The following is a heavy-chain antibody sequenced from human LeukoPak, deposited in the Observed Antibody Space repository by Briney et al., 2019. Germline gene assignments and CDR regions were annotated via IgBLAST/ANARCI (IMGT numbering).Heavy chain of an antibody. CDR1: GFTFTSYW. J-gene: IGHJ4*02. Sequence: GGSLRLSCAASGFTFTSYWMTWVRQAPGKGLEWVANIQQDGSEKNYVDSAKGRFTISRDNTKNSLYLQMNSLRAEDTAVHYCAGAAGWEQAYWGQGTQVTVSS. D-gene: IGHD1-26*01. CDR2: IQQDGSEK. CDR3: AGAAGWEQAY. V-gene: IGHV3-7*01.